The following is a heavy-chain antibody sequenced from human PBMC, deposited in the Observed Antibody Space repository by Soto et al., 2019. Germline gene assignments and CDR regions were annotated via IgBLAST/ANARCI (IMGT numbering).Heavy chain of an antibody. CDR1: GYTFTRYY. D-gene: IGHD2-15*01. V-gene: IGHV1-46*03. CDR3: AREKVVAATEPTEYFQH. CDR2: INPSGGST. Sequence: ASVTVSCQASGYTFTRYYMHWVRQAPGQGLEWMGIINPSGGSTSYAQKFQGRVTMTRDTSTSTVYMELSSLRSEDTAVYYCAREKVVAATEPTEYFQHWGQGTLVTVSS. J-gene: IGHJ1*01.